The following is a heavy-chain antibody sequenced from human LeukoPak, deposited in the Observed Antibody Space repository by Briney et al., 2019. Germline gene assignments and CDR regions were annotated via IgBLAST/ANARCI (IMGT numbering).Heavy chain of an antibody. J-gene: IGHJ1*01. CDR2: IWYDGSKK. V-gene: IGHV3-33*01. CDR1: GFTFSSYG. CDR3: ARDPLRQQPEYFQH. D-gene: IGHD6-13*01. Sequence: EGPLRLSCAASGFTFSSYGLHWVRQAPGKGLEWVAVIWYDGSKKYYADSVKGRFTISRDNSKNTLYLQMNSLRAEDTAVYYCARDPLRQQPEYFQHWGQGTLVTVSS.